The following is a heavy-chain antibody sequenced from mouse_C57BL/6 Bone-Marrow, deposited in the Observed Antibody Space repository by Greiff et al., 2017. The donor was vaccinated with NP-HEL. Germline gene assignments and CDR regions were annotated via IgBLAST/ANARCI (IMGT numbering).Heavy chain of an antibody. V-gene: IGHV2-5*01. CDR2: IWRGGST. J-gene: IGHJ1*03. D-gene: IGHD1-1*02. CDR1: GFSLTSYG. CDR3: AKKDYGDWYFDV. Sequence: VKLVESGPGLVQPSQSLSITCTVSGFSLTSYGVHWVRQSPGKGLEWLGVIWRGGSTDYNAAFMSRLSITKDNSKSQVFFKMNSLQADDTAIYYCAKKDYGDWYFDVWGTGTTVTVSS.